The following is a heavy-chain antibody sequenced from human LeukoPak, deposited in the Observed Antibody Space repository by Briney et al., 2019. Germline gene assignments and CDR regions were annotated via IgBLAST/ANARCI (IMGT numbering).Heavy chain of an antibody. Sequence: SETLSLTCTVSGGSISRSSYYWGWIRQPPGKGLEWIGSIYYSGSTYYNPSLKSRVTISVDTSKKQFSLKLSSVTAADTALYFCARDIDDVGALFDFWGQGTLVTVSS. J-gene: IGHJ4*02. CDR1: GGSISRSSYY. CDR2: IYYSGST. D-gene: IGHD1-26*01. V-gene: IGHV4-39*07. CDR3: ARDIDDVGALFDF.